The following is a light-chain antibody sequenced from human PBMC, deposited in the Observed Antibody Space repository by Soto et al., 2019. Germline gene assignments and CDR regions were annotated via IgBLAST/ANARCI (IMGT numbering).Light chain of an antibody. Sequence: EIVLTQSPGTLSLSPGERDTLSCRASQSVSSSYLAWYQQKPGQAPRLLIYGASSRATGIPDRFSGSGSGTDFTLTISRLEPEDFAVYYCQQYGSSPLLTFGGGTKVDIK. CDR2: GAS. CDR3: QQYGSSPLLT. J-gene: IGKJ4*01. CDR1: QSVSSSY. V-gene: IGKV3-20*01.